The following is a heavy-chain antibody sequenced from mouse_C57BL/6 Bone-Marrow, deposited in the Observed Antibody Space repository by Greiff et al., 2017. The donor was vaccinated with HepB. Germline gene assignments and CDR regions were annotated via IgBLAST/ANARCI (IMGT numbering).Heavy chain of an antibody. CDR1: GFNIKDDY. D-gene: IGHD1-1*01. CDR3: TTSVVATDAMDY. CDR2: IDPENGDT. J-gene: IGHJ4*01. V-gene: IGHV14-4*01. Sequence: EVKLMESGAELVRPGASVKLSCTASGFNIKDDYMYWVKQRPEQGLEWIGWIDPENGDTEYASKFQGKATITADTSSNTAYLQLSSLTSEDTAVYYCTTSVVATDAMDYWGQGTSGTVSS.